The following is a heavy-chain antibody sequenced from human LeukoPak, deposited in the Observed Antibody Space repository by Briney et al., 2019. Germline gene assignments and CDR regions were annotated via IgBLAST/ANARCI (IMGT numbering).Heavy chain of an antibody. V-gene: IGHV3-64*04. CDR2: ISRNGGST. D-gene: IGHD1-1*01. CDR3: AHVGSCTAGTCVPGGY. J-gene: IGHJ4*02. Sequence: GGSLRLSCSASGFTFSSFAMHWVRQAPGKGLEYVAAISRNGGSTYYADSVKGRFTISRDNSRNTLYLQTNSLRAEDTAIYYCAHVGSCTAGTCVPGGYWGQGALVTVSS. CDR1: GFTFSSFA.